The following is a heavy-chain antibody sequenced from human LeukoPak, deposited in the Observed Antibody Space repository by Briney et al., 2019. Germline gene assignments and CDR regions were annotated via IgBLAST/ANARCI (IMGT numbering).Heavy chain of an antibody. Sequence: PGRSLRLSCAASGFTFSSYGMHWVRQAPGKGLEWVAVIWYDGSNKYYADSVKGRFTISRDNSKNTLYLQMNSLRAEDTAVYYCARDHIVGAIHFDYWGQGTLVTVSS. J-gene: IGHJ4*02. CDR3: ARDHIVGAIHFDY. CDR1: GFTFSSYG. D-gene: IGHD1-26*01. V-gene: IGHV3-33*01. CDR2: IWYDGSNK.